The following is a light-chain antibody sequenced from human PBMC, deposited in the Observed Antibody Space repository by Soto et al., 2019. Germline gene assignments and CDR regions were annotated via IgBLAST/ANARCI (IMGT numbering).Light chain of an antibody. Sequence: DIQMTQSPSSLSASVGDRVTITCRASQSISSYLNWYQQKPGKAPKVLIYAASSLQSGAPSRFSGSGSGTDFTLTISSLQPEDFATYYCQQSYSTLITFGQGTRLEIK. CDR3: QQSYSTLIT. CDR1: QSISSY. V-gene: IGKV1-39*01. J-gene: IGKJ5*01. CDR2: AAS.